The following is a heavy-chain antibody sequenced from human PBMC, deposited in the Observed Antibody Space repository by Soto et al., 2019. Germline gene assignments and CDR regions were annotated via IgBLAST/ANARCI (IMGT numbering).Heavy chain of an antibody. CDR1: GLTVGDNY. J-gene: IGHJ6*02. D-gene: IGHD3-10*01. Sequence: VHLVESGGGLIQPGGSLRLSCAASGLTVGDNYMSWVRQAPGMGLEWVSAIYYNGTTYYADSVKGRFTISRDTSKNTLSLPLDSLRVEDTAVYYCVRPLSSGRNYGKDVWGQGTTVTVSS. V-gene: IGHV3-53*01. CDR3: VRPLSSGRNYGKDV. CDR2: IYYNGTT.